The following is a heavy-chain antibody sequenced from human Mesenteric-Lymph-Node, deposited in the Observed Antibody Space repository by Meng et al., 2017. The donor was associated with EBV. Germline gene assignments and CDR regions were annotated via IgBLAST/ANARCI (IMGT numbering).Heavy chain of an antibody. Sequence: GQLKGSGPGLVKPSETLSLTCTVSGGSVSSGSYYWSWIRQPPGKGLEWIGYIYYSGSTNYNPSLKSRVTISVDTSKNQFSLKLSSVTAADTAVYYCALIIVGATHFDYWGQGTLVTVSS. CDR1: GGSVSSGSYY. V-gene: IGHV4-61*01. CDR3: ALIIVGATHFDY. CDR2: IYYSGST. J-gene: IGHJ4*02. D-gene: IGHD1-26*01.